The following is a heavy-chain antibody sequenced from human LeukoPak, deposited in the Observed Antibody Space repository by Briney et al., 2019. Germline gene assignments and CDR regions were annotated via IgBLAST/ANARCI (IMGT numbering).Heavy chain of an antibody. CDR3: ARGGYCSSTSCYTGDWFDP. D-gene: IGHD2-2*02. Sequence: ASVKVSCKASGYTFTSYDINWVRQATGQGLEWMGWMNPNSGNTGCAQKFQGRVTITRNTSISTAYMELSSLRSEDTAVYYCARGGYCSSTSCYTGDWFDPWGQGTLVTVSS. J-gene: IGHJ5*02. CDR1: GYTFTSYD. V-gene: IGHV1-8*03. CDR2: MNPNSGNT.